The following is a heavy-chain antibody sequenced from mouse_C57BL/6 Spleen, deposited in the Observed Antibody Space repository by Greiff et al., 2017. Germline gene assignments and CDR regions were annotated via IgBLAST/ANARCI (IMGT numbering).Heavy chain of an antibody. CDR2: INPSNGGT. J-gene: IGHJ4*01. CDR1: GYTFTSYW. V-gene: IGHV1-53*01. CDR3: ARSAYYYGCSYDYAMDY. Sequence: QVQLQQPGTELVKPGASVKLSCKASGYTFTSYWMHWVKQRPGQGLEWIGNINPSNGGTNYNEKFKSKATLTVDKSSSTAYMQLSSLTSEDSAVYYCARSAYYYGCSYDYAMDYWGQGTSVTVSS. D-gene: IGHD1-1*01.